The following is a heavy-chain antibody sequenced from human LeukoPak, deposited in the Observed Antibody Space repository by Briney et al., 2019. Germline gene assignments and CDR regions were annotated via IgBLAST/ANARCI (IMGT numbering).Heavy chain of an antibody. CDR3: ARALRTYYDFWSGYSADYFDY. D-gene: IGHD3-3*01. CDR1: GGSFSGYY. CDR2: INHSGST. J-gene: IGHJ4*02. Sequence: SETLSLTCAVYGGSFSGYYWSWIRQPPGKGLEWIGEINHSGSTNYNPSLKSRVTISVDTSKSQFSLKLSSVTAADTAVYYCARALRTYYDFWSGYSADYFDYWGQGTLVTVSS. V-gene: IGHV4-34*01.